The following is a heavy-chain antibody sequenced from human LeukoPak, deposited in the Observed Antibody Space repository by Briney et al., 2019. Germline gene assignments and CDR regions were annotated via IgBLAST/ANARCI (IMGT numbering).Heavy chain of an antibody. D-gene: IGHD4-17*01. CDR2: INEDGSEK. CDR3: VGDLHYGDFDY. Sequence: GGSLRLSCAASGFTFNTYWMGWVRQAPGKGLEWVADINEDGSEKYYVDSVKGRFNISRDNAKNSLNLQMNSLRAEDTAVYYCVGDLHYGDFDYWGQGTLVTVSS. V-gene: IGHV3-7*03. CDR1: GFTFNTYW. J-gene: IGHJ4*02.